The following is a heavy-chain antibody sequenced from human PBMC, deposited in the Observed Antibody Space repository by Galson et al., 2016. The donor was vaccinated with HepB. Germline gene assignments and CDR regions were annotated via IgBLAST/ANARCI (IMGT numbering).Heavy chain of an antibody. CDR3: ARVVPPVRFGSEYYFDY. CDR1: GGSISSGSYY. Sequence: TLSLTCTVSGGSISSGSYYWSWIRQPAGKGLEWIGRIYSSGSTNYNPSLKSRVTMSVDTSKNQFSLKLSSVTAADTAVYYCARVVPPVRFGSEYYFDYWGQGTLVTGSS. CDR2: IYSSGST. J-gene: IGHJ4*02. D-gene: IGHD1-26*01. V-gene: IGHV4-61*02.